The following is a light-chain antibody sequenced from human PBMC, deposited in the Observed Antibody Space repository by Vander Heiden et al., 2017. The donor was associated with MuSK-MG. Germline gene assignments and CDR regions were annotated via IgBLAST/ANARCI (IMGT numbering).Light chain of an antibody. CDR1: QSVGSN. J-gene: IGKJ3*01. CDR2: GAS. V-gene: IGKV3-15*01. CDR3: EQHNEWPFT. Sequence: EIVMTQSPATLSVSPGERATLSCRASQSVGSNLAWYQQKPGQAPRLLIYGASTRATGIPARFSGSGSGTELTLTISSLQSEDFAVYYCEQHNEWPFTFGPGTKVDIK.